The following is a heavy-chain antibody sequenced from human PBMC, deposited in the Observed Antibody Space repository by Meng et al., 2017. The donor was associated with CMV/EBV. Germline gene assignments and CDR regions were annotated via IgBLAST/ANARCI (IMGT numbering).Heavy chain of an antibody. CDR1: GFTFSSYG. CDR3: AKVGYYYDSSGSDY. D-gene: IGHD3-22*01. J-gene: IGHJ4*02. V-gene: IGHV3-30*02. CDR2: IRYDGSNK. Sequence: ASGFTFSSYGMHWVRQAPGKGLEWVAFIRYDGSNKYYADSVKGRFTISRDNSKNTLYLQMNSLRAEDTAVYYCAKVGYYYDSSGSDYWGQGTLVTVSS.